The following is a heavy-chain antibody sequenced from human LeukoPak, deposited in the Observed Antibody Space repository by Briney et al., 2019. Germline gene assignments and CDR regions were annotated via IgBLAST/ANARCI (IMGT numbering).Heavy chain of an antibody. J-gene: IGHJ6*02. CDR3: ARDSQDYSNYYYYYYGMDV. D-gene: IGHD4-11*01. Sequence: GGSLRLSCAASGFTFSNYNMVWVRQTPGKGLEWISYISSSSSTIYYADSGKGRFTISRDNARNSLYLQMNSLRAEDTAVYYCARDSQDYSNYYYYYYGMDVWGQGTTVTVSS. V-gene: IGHV3-48*01. CDR2: ISSSSSTI. CDR1: GFTFSNYN.